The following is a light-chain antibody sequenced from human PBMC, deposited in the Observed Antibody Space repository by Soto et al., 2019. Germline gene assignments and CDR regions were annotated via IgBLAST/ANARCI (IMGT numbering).Light chain of an antibody. CDR2: GAS. V-gene: IGKV3-20*01. CDR3: QQYGSSPRT. CDR1: QSVSSN. Sequence: EVVLTQSPVTLSLSPGERATLSCRASQSVSSNLAWYQQKPGQAPRLLISGASSRATGIPDRFSGSGSGSDFTLTISRLEPEDFAVYYCQQYGSSPRTFGQGTKVDIK. J-gene: IGKJ1*01.